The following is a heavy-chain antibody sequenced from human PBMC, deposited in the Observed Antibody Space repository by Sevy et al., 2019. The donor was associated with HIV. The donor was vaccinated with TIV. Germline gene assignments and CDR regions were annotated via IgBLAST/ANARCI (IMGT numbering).Heavy chain of an antibody. J-gene: IGHJ3*02. CDR1: GYTFTSYG. D-gene: IGHD3-3*01. V-gene: IGHV1-18*01. CDR2: ISAYNGNT. Sequence: ASVKVSCKASGYTFTSYGISWVRQAPGQGLEWMGWISAYNGNTNYAQKLQGRVTMTTDTSTSTAYMELRSLRSDDTAVYYCARDTIFVAPKGMGGYAFDIWGQGTMVTVSS. CDR3: ARDTIFVAPKGMGGYAFDI.